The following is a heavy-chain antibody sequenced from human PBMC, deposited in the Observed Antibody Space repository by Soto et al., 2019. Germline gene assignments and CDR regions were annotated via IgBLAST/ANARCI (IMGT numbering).Heavy chain of an antibody. CDR2: IDPSDSYT. Sequence: GESLKISCKGSGYSFTSYWISWVRQMPGKGLEWMGRIDPSDSYTNHSPSFQGHVTISADKSISTAYLQWTSLKASDTAIYYCSKFKYSTSVRYLQHWGQGTPVTVSS. J-gene: IGHJ1*01. D-gene: IGHD6-6*01. CDR1: GYSFTSYW. CDR3: SKFKYSTSVRYLQH. V-gene: IGHV5-10-1*01.